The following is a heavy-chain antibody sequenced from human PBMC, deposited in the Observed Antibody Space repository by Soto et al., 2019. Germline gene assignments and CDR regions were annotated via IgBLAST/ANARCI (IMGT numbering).Heavy chain of an antibody. CDR2: VNPNSGNT. CDR3: AFGGDPFHVDTPLGSFTGYVMDV. V-gene: IGHV1-8*01. CDR1: GYTSTNYD. Sequence: ASVKVSCKASGYTSTNYDIEWVRQATGQGPEWMGWVNPNSGNTDYAQKFQGRVTFTRNTSISTAYMELSSLRSDDTAVYYSAFGGDPFHVDTPLGSFTGYVMDVWGQGTRVTVSS. J-gene: IGHJ6*02. D-gene: IGHD5-18*01.